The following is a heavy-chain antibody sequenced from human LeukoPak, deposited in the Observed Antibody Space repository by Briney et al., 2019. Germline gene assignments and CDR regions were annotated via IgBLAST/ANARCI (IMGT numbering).Heavy chain of an antibody. Sequence: SETLSLTCAVYGGSFNAYYWTWIRQTPGKGLEWIGEINHSGNTNYNPPLESRVTISADTSKNQFSLNLGSVTAADTAIYYCARGLRFIQGPGYYYMDVWGKGTTVTVSS. CDR3: ARGLRFIQGPGYYYMDV. D-gene: IGHD3-16*02. CDR2: INHSGNT. J-gene: IGHJ6*03. CDR1: GGSFNAYY. V-gene: IGHV4-34*01.